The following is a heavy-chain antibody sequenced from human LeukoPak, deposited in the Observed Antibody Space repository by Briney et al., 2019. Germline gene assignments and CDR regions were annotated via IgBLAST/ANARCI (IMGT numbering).Heavy chain of an antibody. D-gene: IGHD5-12*01. CDR2: IKQDGSEK. V-gene: IGHV3-7*05. CDR1: GITFSSFW. Sequence: PGGSLRLSCAASGITFSSFWMSWVRQAPGKGLEWVANIKQDGSEKYYVDSVKGRLTISRDNAKNSLYLQMNSLRAEDTAVYYCARPIVATNLDYWGQGTLVTVSS. J-gene: IGHJ4*02. CDR3: ARPIVATNLDY.